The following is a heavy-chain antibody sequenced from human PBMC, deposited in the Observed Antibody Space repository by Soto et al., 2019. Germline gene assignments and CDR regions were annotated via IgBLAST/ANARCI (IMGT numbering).Heavy chain of an antibody. D-gene: IGHD2-2*02. V-gene: IGHV1-69*13. CDR2: IIPIFGTA. Sequence: SVKVSCKASGGTFSSYAISWVRQAPGQGLEWMGGIIPIFGTANYAQKFQGRVTITADESTSTAYMELSSLRSEDTAVYYCARDSRVVVPAAIPHYYYGMDVWGQGTTVTVSS. J-gene: IGHJ6*02. CDR1: GGTFSSYA. CDR3: ARDSRVVVPAAIPHYYYGMDV.